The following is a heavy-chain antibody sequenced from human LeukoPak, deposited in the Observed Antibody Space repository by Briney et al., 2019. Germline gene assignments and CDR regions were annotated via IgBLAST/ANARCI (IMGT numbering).Heavy chain of an antibody. D-gene: IGHD3-16*02. CDR3: ASSPSWRLGELSLDY. J-gene: IGHJ4*02. CDR1: GFTFSSYA. CDR2: ISYDGSNK. Sequence: GGSLRLSCAASGFTFSSYAMHWVRQAPGKGLEWVAVISYDGSNKYYADSVKGRFTISRDNSKNTLYLQMNSLRSEDTAVYYCASSPSWRLGELSLDYWGQGTLVTVSS. V-gene: IGHV3-30*04.